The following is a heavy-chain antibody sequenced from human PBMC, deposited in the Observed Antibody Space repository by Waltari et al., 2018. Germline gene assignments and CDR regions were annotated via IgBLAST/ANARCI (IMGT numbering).Heavy chain of an antibody. CDR1: GYTFTGYY. CDR3: ARGVRGVEYFDY. V-gene: IGHV1-2*02. CDR2: INPNSGGT. J-gene: IGHJ4*02. Sequence: QVQLVQSGAEVKKPGASVKVSCKASGYTFTGYYMHWVRQAPGKGLEGMGWINPNSGGTKYAQKFQGRVTMTRDTSISTAYMELSRLKSDDTAVYYCARGVRGVEYFDYWGQGTLVTVSS. D-gene: IGHD3-10*01.